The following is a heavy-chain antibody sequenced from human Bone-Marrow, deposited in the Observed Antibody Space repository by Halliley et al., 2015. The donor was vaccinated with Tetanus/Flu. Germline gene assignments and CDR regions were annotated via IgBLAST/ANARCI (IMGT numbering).Heavy chain of an antibody. V-gene: IGHV4-61*01. Sequence: TLSLTCTVSGGSVSSSSYYWSWLRQPPGKGLEWIEYIYYRGNTNYNPSLKSRVTVSADTAKNSFSLKLSSVTAADTAVYSCARVGGSGWPRGHFDYWGQGILVTVPS. CDR1: GGSVSSSSYY. CDR3: ARVGGSGWPRGHFDY. CDR2: IYYRGNT. J-gene: IGHJ4*02. D-gene: IGHD6-19*01.